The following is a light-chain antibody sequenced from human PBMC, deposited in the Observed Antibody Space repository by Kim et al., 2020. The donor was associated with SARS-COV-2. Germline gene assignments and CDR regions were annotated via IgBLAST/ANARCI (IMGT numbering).Light chain of an antibody. J-gene: IGLJ2*01. CDR3: SSYTSSDTVL. CDR1: RSDIGRYNY. Sequence: GPSITVSCTGTRSDIGRYNYVSWYQQHPGKAPKLIIYDVSERPSGVSYRFSGSKSGNTASLTISGLQAEDEANYYCSSYTSSDTVLFGGGTKLTVL. CDR2: DVS. V-gene: IGLV2-14*03.